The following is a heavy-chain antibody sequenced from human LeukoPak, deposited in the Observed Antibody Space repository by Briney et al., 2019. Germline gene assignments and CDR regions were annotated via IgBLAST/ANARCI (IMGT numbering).Heavy chain of an antibody. CDR3: AKLAAMVTY. V-gene: IGHV3-30*18. CDR1: GFTFSSYG. D-gene: IGHD5-18*01. CDR2: ISYDGSNK. J-gene: IGHJ4*02. Sequence: GGSLKLPCAASGFTFSSYGMHWVRQAPGKGLEWVAVISYDGSNKYYADSVKGRFTISRDNSKNTLYLQMNSLRAEDTAVYYCAKLAAMVTYWGQGTLVTVSS.